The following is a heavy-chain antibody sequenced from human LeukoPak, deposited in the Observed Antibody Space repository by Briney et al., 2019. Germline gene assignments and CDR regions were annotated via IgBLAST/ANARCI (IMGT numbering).Heavy chain of an antibody. CDR3: ARAERAASHI. Sequence: SETLSLTCTVSGGSISSSSYYWGWIRQPPGKGLEWIGHIHYSGGADYNPSLKSRVSMSLETSKNHFSLRLTSVTAADTGVYFCARAERAASHIWGQGTMVTVSS. CDR1: GGSISSSSYY. CDR2: IHYSGGA. V-gene: IGHV4-39*07. J-gene: IGHJ3*02.